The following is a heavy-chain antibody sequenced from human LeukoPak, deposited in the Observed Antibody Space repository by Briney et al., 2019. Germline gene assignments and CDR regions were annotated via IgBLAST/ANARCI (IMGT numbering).Heavy chain of an antibody. Sequence: GGSLRLSCAASGFTFSSYGMHWVRQAPGKGLEWVAFIRYDGSNKYYADSVKGRFTISRDNSKNTLYLQMNSLRAEDTAVYYCAKEGTYYYDSSGYGILCYFDYWGQGTLVTVSS. CDR1: GFTFSSYG. CDR2: IRYDGSNK. J-gene: IGHJ4*02. V-gene: IGHV3-30*02. D-gene: IGHD3-22*01. CDR3: AKEGTYYYDSSGYGILCYFDY.